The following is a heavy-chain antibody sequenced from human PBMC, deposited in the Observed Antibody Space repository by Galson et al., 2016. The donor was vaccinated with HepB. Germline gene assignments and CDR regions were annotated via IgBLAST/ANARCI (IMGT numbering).Heavy chain of an antibody. CDR1: GYSFTSYW. Sequence: QSGAEVKKPGESLRISCKGSGYSFTSYWISWVRQMPGKGLEWMGRIDPSDSYTNYSPSFQGHVTISADKPISTAYLQWSSLKASDTAMYYCARLYYDFWSGYRVDFDYWGQGTLVTVSS. D-gene: IGHD3-3*01. CDR3: ARLYYDFWSGYRVDFDY. CDR2: IDPSDSYT. V-gene: IGHV5-10-1*01. J-gene: IGHJ4*02.